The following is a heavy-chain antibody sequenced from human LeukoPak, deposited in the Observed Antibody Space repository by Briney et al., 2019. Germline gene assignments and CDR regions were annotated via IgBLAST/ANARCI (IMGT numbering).Heavy chain of an antibody. CDR3: ASVYSYGSDYFDY. CDR1: GFTFSSYA. Sequence: GGSLRLSCAASGFTFSSYAMHWVRQAPGKGLEWVAVISYDGSNKYYADSVKGRFTISRDNSKNTLYLQMNSLRAEDTAVYYCASVYSYGSDYFDYWGQGTLVTVSS. V-gene: IGHV3-30*07. J-gene: IGHJ4*02. D-gene: IGHD5-18*01. CDR2: ISYDGSNK.